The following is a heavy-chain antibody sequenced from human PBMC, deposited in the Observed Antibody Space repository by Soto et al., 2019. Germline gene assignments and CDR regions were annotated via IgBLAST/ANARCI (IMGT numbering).Heavy chain of an antibody. CDR2: IYFSGVA. Sequence: QMQMQESGPRLVKPSETLSLTCTVSGASITDSYWSWIRQPPEKGLEWIGYIYFSGVATYNPSLKSRATMSRDTSKHEFSLKLTSVTAADTAIYYCARGDSDLAVSEAAYWGQGTLVTVSS. CDR3: ARGDSDLAVSEAAY. J-gene: IGHJ1*01. V-gene: IGHV4-59*01. D-gene: IGHD2-15*01. CDR1: GASITDSY.